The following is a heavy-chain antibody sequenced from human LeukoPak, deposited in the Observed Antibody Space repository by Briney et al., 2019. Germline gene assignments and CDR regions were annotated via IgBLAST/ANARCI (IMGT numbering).Heavy chain of an antibody. D-gene: IGHD6-13*01. J-gene: IGHJ4*02. CDR2: ISPTSDYT. CDR3: ARCQYNSSPDF. Sequence: GGSLRLSCAASGFTFIDYSMSWIRQAAGKGLEWVSYISPTSDYTSYADSVKGQFTIFRDNAKNSLFLQMNSLRVEDTAVYYCARCQYNSSPDFWGQGTLVTVSS. V-gene: IGHV3-11*03. CDR1: GFTFIDYS.